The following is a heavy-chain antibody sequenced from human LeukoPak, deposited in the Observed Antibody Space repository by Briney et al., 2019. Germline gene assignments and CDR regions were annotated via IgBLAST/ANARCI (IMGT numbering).Heavy chain of an antibody. Sequence: GASVKVSCKASGYTFTSYCMHWVRQAPGQGLEWMGIINPSGGSTSYAQKFQGRVTMTRDTSTSTVYMELSSLRSEDTAVYYCARERITGTTWHAFDIWGQGTMVTVSS. CDR3: ARERITGTTWHAFDI. CDR2: INPSGGST. V-gene: IGHV1-46*01. D-gene: IGHD1-7*01. J-gene: IGHJ3*02. CDR1: GYTFTSYC.